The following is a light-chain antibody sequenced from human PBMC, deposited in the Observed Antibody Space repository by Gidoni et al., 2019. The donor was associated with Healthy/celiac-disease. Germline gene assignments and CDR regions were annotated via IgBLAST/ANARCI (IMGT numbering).Light chain of an antibody. CDR3: QQYYSTPLT. CDR1: PGISNS. J-gene: IGKJ1*01. CDR2: AAS. Sequence: DIQMTQSPSSLSASVGDRVTITCRASPGISNSLAWYQQKPGKAPKLLLYAASRLESGVPSRFSGSGSGTNYTLTISSLQPVDFATSSFQQYYSTPLTFAQGTKVEIK. V-gene: IGKV1-NL1*01.